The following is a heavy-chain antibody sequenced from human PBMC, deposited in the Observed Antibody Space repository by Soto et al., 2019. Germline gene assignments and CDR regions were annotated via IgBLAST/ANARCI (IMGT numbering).Heavy chain of an antibody. CDR3: ARDSTLGLLWFGDTWFDP. CDR2: INTNTGNP. J-gene: IGHJ5*02. CDR1: GYTFTSYA. Sequence: SSVKVSCKASGYTFTSYAMNWVRQAPGQGLEWMGWINTNTGNPTYAQGFTGRFVFSLDTSVSTAYLQICSLKAEDTAVYYCARDSTLGLLWFGDTWFDPWGQGTLVTVSS. V-gene: IGHV7-4-1*01. D-gene: IGHD3-10*01.